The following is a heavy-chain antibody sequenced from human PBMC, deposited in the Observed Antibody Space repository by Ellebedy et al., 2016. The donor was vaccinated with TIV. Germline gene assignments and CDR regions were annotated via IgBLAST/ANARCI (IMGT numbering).Heavy chain of an antibody. Sequence: GESLKISCAASGFTFRDYGMHWVRQAPGKGLEWVAVIWYDGSRKYYGDSVKGRFTISRDNSKNTLYLEINSLRADDTAVYYCARDNEGVTSGYSYYYYGMDVWGQGTTVTVSS. J-gene: IGHJ6*02. D-gene: IGHD3-22*01. CDR1: GFTFRDYG. CDR3: ARDNEGVTSGYSYYYYGMDV. V-gene: IGHV3-33*08. CDR2: IWYDGSRK.